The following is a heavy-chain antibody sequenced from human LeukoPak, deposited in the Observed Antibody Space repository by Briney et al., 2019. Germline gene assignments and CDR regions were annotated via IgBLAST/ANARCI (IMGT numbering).Heavy chain of an antibody. CDR2: IKSDGSDT. CDR3: ARGFWTGVEY. CDR1: GFTFSTYW. Sequence: GGSLRLSCAASGFTFSTYWMHWVRQAPGGGLVWVSRIKSDGSDTSYADSVKGRFTISRDNAKNTLYLQMNSLRAEDTAVYYCARGFWTGVEYWGQGGLVTVSS. D-gene: IGHD3/OR15-3a*01. J-gene: IGHJ4*02. V-gene: IGHV3-74*01.